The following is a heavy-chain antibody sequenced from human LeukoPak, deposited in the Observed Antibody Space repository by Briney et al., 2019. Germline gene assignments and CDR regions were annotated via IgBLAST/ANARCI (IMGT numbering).Heavy chain of an antibody. CDR3: ASLTRDGYHFEW. J-gene: IGHJ4*02. CDR2: VYHTGST. D-gene: IGHD6-13*01. CDR1: GYSISYGYF. V-gene: IGHV4-38-2*02. Sequence: PSETLSLTCTVSGYSISYGYFWAWIRQPPGKGLEWIGSVYHTGSTHYTPSFKSRVTISLDTSKNHFSLKLTSVAAADTAVYFCASLTRDGYHFEWWGRGTLVTVSS.